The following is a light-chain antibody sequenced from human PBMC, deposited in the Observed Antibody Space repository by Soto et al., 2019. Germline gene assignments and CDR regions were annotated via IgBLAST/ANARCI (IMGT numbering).Light chain of an antibody. CDR2: GNT. CDR1: SSNIGAGHD. CDR3: QSYDTSLSGWV. J-gene: IGLJ3*02. Sequence: QSVLTQPPSVSGAPGQRITISCTGSSSNIGAGHDVHWYQQRPGTAPKLLIYGNTNRPSGVPDRFAASKSGTSACLAITGLQAEDEADYYCQSYDTSLSGWVFGGGTKLTVL. V-gene: IGLV1-40*01.